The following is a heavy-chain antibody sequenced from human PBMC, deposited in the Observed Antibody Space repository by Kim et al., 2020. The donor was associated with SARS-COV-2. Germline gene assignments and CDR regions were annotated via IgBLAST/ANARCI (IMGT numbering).Heavy chain of an antibody. CDR3: ARSDYDILTGYYTDLFFDY. J-gene: IGHJ4*02. V-gene: IGHV3-21*01. CDR1: GFTFSSYS. Sequence: GGSLRLSCAASGFTFSSYSMNWVRQAPGKGLEWVSSISSSSSYIYYADSVKGRFTISRDNAKNSLYLQMNSLRAEDTAVYYCARSDYDILTGYYTDLFFDYWGQGTLVTVSS. D-gene: IGHD3-9*01. CDR2: ISSSSSYI.